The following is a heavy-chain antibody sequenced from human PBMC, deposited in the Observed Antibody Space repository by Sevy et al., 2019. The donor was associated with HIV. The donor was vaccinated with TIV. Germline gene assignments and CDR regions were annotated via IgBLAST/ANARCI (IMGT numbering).Heavy chain of an antibody. V-gene: IGHV3-7*03. CDR1: GFTFSNYW. Sequence: GGFLRLSCAASGFTFSNYWMTWVRQAPGKGLEWVAHIKQDGSEKHYVDSVKGRFTISRDNSKNSVYLQMNSLRAEDTAVYFCAAGGYYDYIWGSYRYFNDYWGQGTLVTVSS. D-gene: IGHD3-16*02. CDR2: IKQDGSEK. J-gene: IGHJ4*02. CDR3: AAGGYYDYIWGSYRYFNDY.